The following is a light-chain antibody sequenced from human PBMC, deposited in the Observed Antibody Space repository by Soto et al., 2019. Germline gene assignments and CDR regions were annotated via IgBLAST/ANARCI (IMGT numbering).Light chain of an antibody. Sequence: QSALAQPASVSGSPGQSITISCTGTSSDVASYNLVSWYQQHPGKAPKFLIYEGSKRPSGISSRFSGSKSGNTASLTISGLQPEDEADYYCCSYAGSRTYVFGTGTKVTLL. CDR3: CSYAGSRTYV. J-gene: IGLJ1*01. V-gene: IGLV2-23*01. CDR1: SSDVASYNL. CDR2: EGS.